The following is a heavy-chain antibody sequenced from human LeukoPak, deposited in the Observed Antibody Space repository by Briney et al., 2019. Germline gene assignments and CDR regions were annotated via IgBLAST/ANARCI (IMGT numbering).Heavy chain of an antibody. CDR1: GFTVSVNY. D-gene: IGHD3-22*01. CDR2: IYSGGNT. CDR3: ARKTDSGGQGDY. Sequence: GGSLGLSCAAFGFTVSVNYMSWVRQAPGKGLECVSVIYSGGNTYYADSVKGRFTISRDNSKNTLYLQMDSLRAEDTAVYYCARKTDSGGQGDYWGPGTLVTVSS. V-gene: IGHV3-66*01. J-gene: IGHJ4*02.